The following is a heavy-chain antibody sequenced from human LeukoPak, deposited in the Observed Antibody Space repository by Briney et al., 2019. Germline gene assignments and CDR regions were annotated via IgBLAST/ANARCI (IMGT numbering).Heavy chain of an antibody. J-gene: IGHJ1*01. D-gene: IGHD3-10*01. V-gene: IGHV4-59*01. CDR2: IFYSGTT. Sequence: PSETPSLTCTVSGASISSSYWTWIRHPPGKGLEWIGNIFYSGTTNYNPSLKIRVTISVDTYKNQFSLYLRSVTAADKAVYYCARERGSEEAEYFQLWGQGTLVTVSS. CDR1: GASISSSY. CDR3: ARERGSEEAEYFQL.